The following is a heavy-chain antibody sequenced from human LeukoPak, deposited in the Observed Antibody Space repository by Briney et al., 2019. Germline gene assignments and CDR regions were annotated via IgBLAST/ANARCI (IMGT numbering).Heavy chain of an antibody. CDR3: ARVLDYYDSSGYSYYYYYYMDV. Sequence: GASVKVSCKASGGTFSSYAISWVRQAPGQGLEWMGGIIPIFGTANHAQKFQGRVTITADESTSTAYMELSSLRSEDTAVYYCARVLDYYDSSGYSYYYYYYMDVWGKGTTVTVSS. J-gene: IGHJ6*03. D-gene: IGHD3-22*01. V-gene: IGHV1-69*01. CDR1: GGTFSSYA. CDR2: IIPIFGTA.